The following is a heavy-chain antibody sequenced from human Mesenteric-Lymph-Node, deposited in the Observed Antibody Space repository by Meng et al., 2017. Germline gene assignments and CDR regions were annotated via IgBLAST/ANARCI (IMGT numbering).Heavy chain of an antibody. CDR2: ITHRGSS. D-gene: IGHD3-10*01. V-gene: IGHV4-4*02. J-gene: IGHJ1*01. CDR1: GDTISNHNW. CDR3: LRGSGGSV. Sequence: ESGTAHVKAVWFQSLPSDVPGDTISNHNWWGWVRQPPGKGVEWIREITHRGSSAYNPSLKSRVSMSIDKSKNQFSLKLTSVTAADTAVYHCLRGSGGSVWGQGTLVTVSS.